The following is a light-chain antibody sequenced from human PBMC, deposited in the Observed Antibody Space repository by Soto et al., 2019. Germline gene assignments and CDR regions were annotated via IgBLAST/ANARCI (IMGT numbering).Light chain of an antibody. Sequence: QPVLTQSPSASASLGASVTLTCTLSSGHSSYAIAWHQQQPEKGPRYLMKLNSDGSHSKGDGIPDRFSGSSSGAERYLTISSLQSEEEADYYCQTWGTGIRVFGGGTKLTVL. J-gene: IGLJ3*02. CDR3: QTWGTGIRV. CDR1: SGHSSYA. V-gene: IGLV4-69*01. CDR2: LNSDGSH.